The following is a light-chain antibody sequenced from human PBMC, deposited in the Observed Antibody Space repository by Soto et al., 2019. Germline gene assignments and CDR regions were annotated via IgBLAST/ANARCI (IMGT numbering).Light chain of an antibody. Sequence: EIVLTQSPATLSLSPGERATLSCRASQSVSSYLAWYQQKAGQAPRLLIYDASNRATSIPARFSGSGSGTDFTLTISRLKPEDFAVYYCQQRSSWPRTFGLGTKVEI. CDR2: DAS. J-gene: IGKJ1*01. CDR3: QQRSSWPRT. CDR1: QSVSSY. V-gene: IGKV3-11*01.